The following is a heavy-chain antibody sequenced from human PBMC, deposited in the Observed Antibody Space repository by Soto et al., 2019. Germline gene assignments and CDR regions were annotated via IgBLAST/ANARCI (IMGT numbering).Heavy chain of an antibody. CDR1: GFTFSSYA. V-gene: IGHV3-23*01. CDR2: IIGSGGST. CDR3: AKAGGFGGYWYFDL. Sequence: EVQLLESGGGLVQPGGSLRLSCAASGFTFSSYAMSWVRQAPGKGLEWVSAIIGSGGSTYYADSVKGRFTISRDNSKTTLYLQMNSLRAEDTAVYYCAKAGGFGGYWYFDLWGRGTLVTVSS. D-gene: IGHD3-10*01. J-gene: IGHJ2*01.